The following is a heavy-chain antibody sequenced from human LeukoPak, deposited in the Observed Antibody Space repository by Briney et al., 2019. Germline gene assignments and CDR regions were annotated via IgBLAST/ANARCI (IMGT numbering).Heavy chain of an antibody. CDR1: GGSISSSSYY. CDR3: ARDYGSGSYYKEDYFDY. CDR2: IYYSGST. Sequence: KPSETLSLTCTVSGGSISSSSYYWGWIRQPPGKGLEWIGSIYYSGSTYYNPSLKSRVTISVDTSKNQFSLKLSSVTAADTAVYYCARDYGSGSYYKEDYFDYWGQGTLVTVSS. J-gene: IGHJ4*02. V-gene: IGHV4-39*01. D-gene: IGHD3-10*01.